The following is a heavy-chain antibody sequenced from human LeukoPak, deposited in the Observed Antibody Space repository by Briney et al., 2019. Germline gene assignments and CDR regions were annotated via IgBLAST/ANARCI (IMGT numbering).Heavy chain of an antibody. V-gene: IGHV4-59*07. Sequence: SDTLSLTCTVSGGSISNYYWSWIRQPPGKGLEWIGYIYYTGSTNYNPSLKSRVTISVDTSKNQFSLKLTSVTAADTAVYYCARVGYNSGWYLDYWGQGTLVTVSS. CDR1: GGSISNYY. CDR2: IYYTGST. D-gene: IGHD6-19*01. CDR3: ARVGYNSGWYLDY. J-gene: IGHJ4*02.